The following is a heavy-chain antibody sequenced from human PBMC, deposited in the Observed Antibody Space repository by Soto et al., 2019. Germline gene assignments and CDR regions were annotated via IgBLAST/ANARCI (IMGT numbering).Heavy chain of an antibody. D-gene: IGHD3-3*01. V-gene: IGHV3-30*03. CDR3: ASNYYDFWSGYYDYYYLDV. Sequence: QVQLVESGGGVVQPGRSLRLSCAASGFTFTTCGMHWVRQAPGKGLEWVALISHDGSNKYYAESVKGRFTXXXXXXXXXXXXXXXXLRAEDTAVYYCASNYYDFWSGYYDYYYLDVWGKGTTVTVSS. J-gene: IGHJ6*03. CDR1: GFTFTTCG. CDR2: ISHDGSNK.